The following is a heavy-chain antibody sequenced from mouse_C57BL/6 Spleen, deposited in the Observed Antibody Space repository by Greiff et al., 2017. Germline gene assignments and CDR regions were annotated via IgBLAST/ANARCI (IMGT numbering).Heavy chain of an antibody. D-gene: IGHD1-1*01. CDR2: IWSGGST. J-gene: IGHJ3*01. Sequence: VHLVESGPGLVQPSQSLSITCTVSGFSLTSYGVHWVRQSPGKGLEWLGVIWSGGSTDYNAAFISRLSISKDNSKSQVFFKMNSLQADDTAIYYCARNFGTTPSFAYWGQGTLVTVSA. CDR3: ARNFGTTPSFAY. CDR1: GFSLTSYG. V-gene: IGHV2-2*01.